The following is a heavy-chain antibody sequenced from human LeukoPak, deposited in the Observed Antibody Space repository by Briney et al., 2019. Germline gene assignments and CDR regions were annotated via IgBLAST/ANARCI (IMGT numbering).Heavy chain of an antibody. D-gene: IGHD1-26*01. V-gene: IGHV1-46*01. CDR2: INPSGGST. Sequence: ASVEVSCKSSGYAFTNYYMHWVRQAPGQGLEWMGIINPSGGSTIYAQKFQGRVTMTRDTSTSTIYMELSSLRSEDTAVYYCARRNSHIGSYRPSCYFDYWGQGTLVTVSS. CDR3: ARRNSHIGSYRPSCYFDY. CDR1: GYAFTNYY. J-gene: IGHJ4*02.